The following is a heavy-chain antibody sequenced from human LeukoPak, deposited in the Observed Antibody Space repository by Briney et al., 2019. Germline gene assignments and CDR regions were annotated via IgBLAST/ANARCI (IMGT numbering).Heavy chain of an antibody. Sequence: SVKVSCKASGGTFSSYAISWVRQAPGQGLEWMGRIIPIFGTANYAQKLQGRVTITTDESTSTAYMELSSLRSEDTAVYYCARTIVVVTAMENEYYFDYWGQGTLVTVSS. CDR3: ARTIVVVTAMENEYYFDY. V-gene: IGHV1-69*05. CDR2: IIPIFGTA. D-gene: IGHD2-21*02. CDR1: GGTFSSYA. J-gene: IGHJ4*02.